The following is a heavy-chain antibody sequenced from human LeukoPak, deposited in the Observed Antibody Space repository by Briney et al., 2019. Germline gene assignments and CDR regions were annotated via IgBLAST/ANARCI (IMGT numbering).Heavy chain of an antibody. D-gene: IGHD1-26*01. CDR1: GFIFSNYG. J-gene: IGHJ4*02. CDR2: IRYDGSDK. V-gene: IGHV3-30*02. CDR3: AKDSWEVGATAEIDY. Sequence: PGGSLKLSCAASGFIFSNYGMHWVRQAPGKGLEWVTFIRYDGSDKYYADSVKGRFTISRDNSKNKVYLQMNSLRAEDTAVYYCAKDSWEVGATAEIDYWGQGTLVTVPS.